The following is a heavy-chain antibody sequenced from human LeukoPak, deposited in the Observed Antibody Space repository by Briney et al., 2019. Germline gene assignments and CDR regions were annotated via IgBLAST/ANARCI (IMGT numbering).Heavy chain of an antibody. D-gene: IGHD3-10*01. CDR1: GFTVSSNY. CDR3: AVRGVLYRGFDY. J-gene: IGHJ4*02. Sequence: GSLRLSCAASGFTVSSNYMSWVPQAPGKGLEGVSVNHSDGNIYYAVSVKGSYNIAKDHYKHLLYLHMNSLMGEDTAVYYCAVRGVLYRGFDYWGQGTLVTVSS. V-gene: IGHV3-66*01. CDR2: NHSDGNI.